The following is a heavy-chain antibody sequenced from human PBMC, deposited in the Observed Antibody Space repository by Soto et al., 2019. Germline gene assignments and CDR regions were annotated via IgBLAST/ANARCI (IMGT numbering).Heavy chain of an antibody. D-gene: IGHD2-21*02. V-gene: IGHV4-34*01. CDR1: GASLSDNY. Sequence: SETLSLTCAVYGASLSDNYCNWLRQPTGKGLEWIGEINHSGNTNYNPSLRSRVTISIDTSKNQLSLDLRSVSAADTAVYYCARGRGDFDAWGQGTRVPVSS. J-gene: IGHJ5*02. CDR3: ARGRGDFDA. CDR2: INHSGNT.